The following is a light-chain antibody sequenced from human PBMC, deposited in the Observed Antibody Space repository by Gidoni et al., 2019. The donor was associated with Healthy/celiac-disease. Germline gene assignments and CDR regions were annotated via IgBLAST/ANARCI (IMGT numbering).Light chain of an antibody. Sequence: HSALTQLAAVSAAPGQSITISGTGTSSDVGGYNYVSWYQQPPATAPNLMIYDVSNRPSGVSNRFSATKSGNTASLTISGLQAEDEADYYCSSYTSSSLYVFGTGTKVTVL. V-gene: IGLV2-14*01. J-gene: IGLJ1*01. CDR3: SSYTSSSLYV. CDR1: SSDVGGYNY. CDR2: DVS.